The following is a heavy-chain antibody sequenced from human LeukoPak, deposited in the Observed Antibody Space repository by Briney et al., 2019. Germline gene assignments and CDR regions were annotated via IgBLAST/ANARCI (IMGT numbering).Heavy chain of an antibody. CDR2: IKQDGGEK. Sequence: SGGSLRLSCAVSGFTFSSYWMNWVRQAPGKGLEWVASIKQDGGEKSYVDSVKGRFTISRDNAKNSLYLQMSSLRAEDTAVYYCARDGTAAGLYFDLWGQGNLVTVSS. J-gene: IGHJ4*01. CDR1: GFTFSSYW. CDR3: ARDGTAAGLYFDL. V-gene: IGHV3-7*01. D-gene: IGHD6-13*01.